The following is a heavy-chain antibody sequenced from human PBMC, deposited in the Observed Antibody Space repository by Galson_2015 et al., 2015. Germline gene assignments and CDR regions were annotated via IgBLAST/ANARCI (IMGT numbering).Heavy chain of an antibody. CDR1: GGSISPYY. Sequence: ETLSLTCTVSGGSISPYYWSWIRQPPGKGLEWIGYIFYSGSTNYYPSLRSRVTISVDTSKNQFSLKLSSVTAADTAVYYCARQYSSTWGHWYFDLWGRGTLVTVSP. D-gene: IGHD6-13*01. J-gene: IGHJ2*01. CDR2: IFYSGST. V-gene: IGHV4-59*01. CDR3: ARQYSSTWGHWYFDL.